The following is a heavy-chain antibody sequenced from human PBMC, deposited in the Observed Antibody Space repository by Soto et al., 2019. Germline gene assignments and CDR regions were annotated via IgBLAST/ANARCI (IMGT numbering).Heavy chain of an antibody. V-gene: IGHV1-69*06. CDR3: ARDGEYCINVGCYTHLYGTEF. CDR1: GGTYSSYA. CDR2: TIPIFGTA. J-gene: IGHJ6*02. D-gene: IGHD2-8*01. Sequence: QVQLVQSGAEVKKPGSSVKVSCKASGGTYSSYAISWVRQAPGQGLAWMGGTIPIFGTANYAQKFQGTVLITADKSTSTAYMELSSLRSEDTAVYYCARDGEYCINVGCYTHLYGTEFWCQGTTVTVSS.